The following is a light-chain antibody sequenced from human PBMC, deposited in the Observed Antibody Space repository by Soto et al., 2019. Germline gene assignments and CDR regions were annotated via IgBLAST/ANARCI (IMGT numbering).Light chain of an antibody. V-gene: IGKV1-5*03. J-gene: IGKJ1*01. Sequence: DIQMTQSPSTLSASVGERVTITCRASQSISTWLAWYQQKPGKAPKLLIYKASSLETGVPSRFSGSGSGTEFTLTIRSLQPDDVATYYCQQYNSYSWTFGQGTKVEIK. CDR1: QSISTW. CDR3: QQYNSYSWT. CDR2: KAS.